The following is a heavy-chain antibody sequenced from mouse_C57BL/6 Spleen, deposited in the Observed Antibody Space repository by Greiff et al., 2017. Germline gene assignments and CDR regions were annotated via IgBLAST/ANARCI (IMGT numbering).Heavy chain of an antibody. CDR2: IRNKANNHAT. J-gene: IGHJ2*01. Sequence: EVKVEESGGGLVQPGGSMKLSCAASGFTFSDAWMDWVRQSPEKGLEWVAEIRNKANNHATYYAESVKGRFTISRDDSKSSVYLQMNSLRAEDTGIYYCTKIYYDYDEYYFDYWGQGTTLTVSS. V-gene: IGHV6-6*01. D-gene: IGHD2-4*01. CDR1: GFTFSDAW. CDR3: TKIYYDYDEYYFDY.